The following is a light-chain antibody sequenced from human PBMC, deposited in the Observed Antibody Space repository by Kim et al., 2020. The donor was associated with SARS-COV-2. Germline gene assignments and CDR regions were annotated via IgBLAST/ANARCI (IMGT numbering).Light chain of an antibody. Sequence: QSVLTQTPSASATPGQRVIISCSGSSSNIGSNTVNWYQHLPGTAPKLLINSNDQRPSGIPDRFSASKSGTSASLAISGLQSEDEADYYCVAWDDSLNGQVFGGGTQLTVL. CDR3: VAWDDSLNGQV. V-gene: IGLV1-44*01. CDR1: SSNIGSNT. CDR2: SND. J-gene: IGLJ2*01.